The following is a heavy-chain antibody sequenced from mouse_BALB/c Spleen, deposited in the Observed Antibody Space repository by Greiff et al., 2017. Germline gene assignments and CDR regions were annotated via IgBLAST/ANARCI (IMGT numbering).Heavy chain of an antibody. CDR3: ARERTTEVATDWYFDD. CDR1: GYTFTSSW. D-gene: IGHD1-1*01. V-gene: IGHV1S41*01. Sequence: DLVKPGASVKLSCKASGYTFTSSWINWIKQRPGQGLEWIGRIAPGSGSTYYNEMFKGKATLTVDTSSSTAYIQLSSLSSEDSAVYFCARERTTEVATDWYFDDWGAGTTVTVSA. J-gene: IGHJ1*01. CDR2: IAPGSGST.